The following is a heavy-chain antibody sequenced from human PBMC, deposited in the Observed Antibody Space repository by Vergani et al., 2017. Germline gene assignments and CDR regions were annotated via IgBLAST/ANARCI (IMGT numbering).Heavy chain of an antibody. CDR2: IGYDGRIK. V-gene: IGHV3-30*02. D-gene: IGHD4-17*01. CDR3: AKDGRENSDYGYFDY. Sequence: QVQLVETGGGVVQPGGSLRLYCATSGFSFNTYGAHWVRQAPGKGLEWVAFIGYDGRIKYNLDSVKGRFTISRDTSKKILSLQMRSLRADDTAVYYCAKDGRENSDYGYFDYWGQGTLVTVSS. J-gene: IGHJ4*02. CDR1: GFSFNTYG.